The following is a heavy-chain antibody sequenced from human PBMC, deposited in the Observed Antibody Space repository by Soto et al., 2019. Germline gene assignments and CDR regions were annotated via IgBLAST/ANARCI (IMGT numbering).Heavy chain of an antibody. V-gene: IGHV3-30*18. Sequence: GGSLRLSCAASGFTFSSYVMHWVRKAPGKGLESVADISHDGGNTYHADSVEGRLTISRDNSKSTLYLQMNSLRPEDTAVYYCVKDLGTQWNRRNYYFDYLGQGTLVTVST. CDR3: VKDLGTQWNRRNYYFDY. J-gene: IGHJ4*02. CDR1: GFTFSSYV. CDR2: ISHDGGNT. D-gene: IGHD1-1*01.